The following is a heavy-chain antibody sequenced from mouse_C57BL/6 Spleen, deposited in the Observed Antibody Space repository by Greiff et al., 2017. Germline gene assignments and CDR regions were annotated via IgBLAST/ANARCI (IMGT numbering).Heavy chain of an antibody. CDR2: ISYDGSN. CDR3: ARLGPGWYFDV. Sequence: EVQLQESGPGLVKPSQSLSLTCSVTGYSITSGYYWNWIRQFPGNKLEWMGYISYDGSNNYNPSLKNRISITRDTSKNQFFLKLNSVTTEDTATYYCARLGPGWYFDVWGTGTTVTVSS. D-gene: IGHD4-1*01. J-gene: IGHJ1*03. CDR1: GYSITSGYY. V-gene: IGHV3-6*01.